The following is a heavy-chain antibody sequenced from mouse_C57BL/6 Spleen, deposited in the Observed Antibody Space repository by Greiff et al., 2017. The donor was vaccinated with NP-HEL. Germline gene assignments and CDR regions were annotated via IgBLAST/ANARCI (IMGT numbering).Heavy chain of an antibody. CDR3: ARQEVYGNSPWFAY. V-gene: IGHV2-6-1*01. Sequence: VKLVESGPGLVAPSQSLSITCTVSGFSLTSYGVHWVRQPPGKGLEWLVVILSDGSTTYNSALKSRLSISKDNSKSQVFLKMNSLQTDDTAMYYCARQEVYGNSPWFAYWGQGTLVTVSA. CDR1: GFSLTSYG. D-gene: IGHD2-1*01. J-gene: IGHJ3*01. CDR2: ILSDGST.